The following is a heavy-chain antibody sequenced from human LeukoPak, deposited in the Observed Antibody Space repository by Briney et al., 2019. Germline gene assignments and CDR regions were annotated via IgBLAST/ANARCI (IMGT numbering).Heavy chain of an antibody. CDR3: AKDATGYFDY. Sequence: GGSLRLSCAASGFTFSSYGMHWVRQAPGKGLEWVAVISYDGSNKYYADSVKGRFTISRDNSKNTLYLQMNSLRAEDTAVYYCAKDATGYFDYWGQGTLVTVSS. D-gene: IGHD2-15*01. CDR1: GFTFSSYG. CDR2: ISYDGSNK. V-gene: IGHV3-30*18. J-gene: IGHJ4*02.